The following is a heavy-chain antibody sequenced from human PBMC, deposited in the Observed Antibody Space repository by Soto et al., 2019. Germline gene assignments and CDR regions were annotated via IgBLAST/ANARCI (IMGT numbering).Heavy chain of an antibody. D-gene: IGHD1-26*01. CDR1: GYSFTSYW. V-gene: IGHV5-51*01. CDR2: IYPGDSDT. CDR3: ARLGKPWAHQTRGPFDY. Sequence: AGESLKISCKGSGYSFTSYWIGWVRQMPGKGLEWMGIIYPGDSDTRYSPSFQGQVTISADKSISTAYLQWSSLKASDTAMYYCARLGKPWAHQTRGPFDYWGQGTLVTVSS. J-gene: IGHJ4*02.